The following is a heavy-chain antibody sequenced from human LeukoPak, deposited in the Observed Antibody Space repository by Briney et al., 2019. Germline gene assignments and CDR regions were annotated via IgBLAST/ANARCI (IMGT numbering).Heavy chain of an antibody. CDR3: ARDTLNYGSGNYFDY. CDR1: GLTFSISC. D-gene: IGHD3-10*01. V-gene: IGHV3-30*03. Sequence: GESLKISCAPSGLTFSISCMYWVRQAPGKGLEWVAVISFDGSNKYYADPVKGRFTISRDNSKNTLYLQMNSLRAEDTAVYYCARDTLNYGSGNYFDYWGQGTLVTVSS. CDR2: ISFDGSNK. J-gene: IGHJ4*02.